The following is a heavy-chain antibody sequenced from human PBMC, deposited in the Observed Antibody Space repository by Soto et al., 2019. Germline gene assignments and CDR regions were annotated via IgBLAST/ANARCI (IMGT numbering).Heavy chain of an antibody. Sequence: KASGGTFSSYAISWVRQAPGQGLEWMGGIIPIFGTANYAQKFQGRVTITADESTSTAYMELSSLRSEDTAVYYCAREMATITTGLDYWGQGTLVTVSS. CDR2: IIPIFGTA. V-gene: IGHV1-69*01. D-gene: IGHD5-12*01. J-gene: IGHJ4*02. CDR1: GGTFSSYA. CDR3: AREMATITTGLDY.